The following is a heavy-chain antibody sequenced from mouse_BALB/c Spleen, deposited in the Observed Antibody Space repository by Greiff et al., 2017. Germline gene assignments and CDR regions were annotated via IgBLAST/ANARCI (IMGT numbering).Heavy chain of an antibody. V-gene: IGHV14-3*02. CDR3: AREYGNYAYYFDY. CDR2: IDPANGNT. Sequence: VQLQQSGAELMKPGASVKISCKATGYTFSSYWIEWVKQRPEQGLEWIGRIDPANGNTKYDPKFQGKATITADTSSNTAYLQLSSLTSEDTAVYYCAREYGNYAYYFDYWGQGTTLTVSS. J-gene: IGHJ2*01. D-gene: IGHD2-10*02. CDR1: GYTFSSYW.